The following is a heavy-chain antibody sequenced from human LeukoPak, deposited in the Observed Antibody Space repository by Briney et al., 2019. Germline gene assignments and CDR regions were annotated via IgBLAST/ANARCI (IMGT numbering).Heavy chain of an antibody. CDR3: GRLYGGDSGVGAFDI. J-gene: IGHJ3*02. Sequence: SETLSLTCSVSGGSISSSTFYWGWIRQSPGKGLEWIGSFYYRASPYYDSSLKSRVTISVDTSKNQFSLRLSSVTAADTAVYYCGRLYGGDSGVGAFDIWGQGTMVTVSS. V-gene: IGHV4-39*01. CDR1: GGSISSSTFY. D-gene: IGHD4-23*01. CDR2: FYYRASP.